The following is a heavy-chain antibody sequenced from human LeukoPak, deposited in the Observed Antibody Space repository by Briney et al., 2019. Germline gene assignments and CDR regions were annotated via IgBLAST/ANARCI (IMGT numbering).Heavy chain of an antibody. J-gene: IGHJ3*02. V-gene: IGHV4-39*07. Sequence: SETLSLTCTVSGGSISSSSYYWGWIRQPPGKGLEWIGSIYYSGSTYYNPSLKSRVTISGDTSKNQFSLKLSSVTAADTAVYYCARNSPPDWLVVAATPEAFDIWGQGTMVTVSS. D-gene: IGHD2-15*01. CDR1: GGSISSSSYY. CDR3: ARNSPPDWLVVAATPEAFDI. CDR2: IYYSGST.